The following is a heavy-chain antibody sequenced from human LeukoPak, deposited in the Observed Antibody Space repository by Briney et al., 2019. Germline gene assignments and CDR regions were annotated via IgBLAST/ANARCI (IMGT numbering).Heavy chain of an antibody. CDR2: INSNSGGT. V-gene: IGHV1-2*02. D-gene: IGHD3-3*01. CDR3: ARGITIFGVVTYFDY. CDR1: GYTFTGYY. J-gene: IGHJ4*02. Sequence: ASVKVSCKASGYTFTGYYMHWVRQAPGQGLEWMGWINSNSGGTNYAQKFQGRVTMTRDTSISTAYMELSRLRSDDTAVYYCARGITIFGVVTYFDYWGQGTLVTVSS.